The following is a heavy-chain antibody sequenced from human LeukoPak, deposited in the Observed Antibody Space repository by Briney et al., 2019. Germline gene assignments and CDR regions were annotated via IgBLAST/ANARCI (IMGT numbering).Heavy chain of an antibody. CDR2: IYHSGST. J-gene: IGHJ4*02. Sequence: SETLSLTCAVYGGSFSGYYWSWLRQPPGKGLEWIGEIYHSGSTNYNPSLKSRVTISVDKSKNQFSLKLSSVTAADTAVYYCARDNSYSSSWALAFVYGGQGTLVTVSS. CDR3: ARDNSYSSSWALAFVY. D-gene: IGHD6-13*01. V-gene: IGHV4-34*01. CDR1: GGSFSGYY.